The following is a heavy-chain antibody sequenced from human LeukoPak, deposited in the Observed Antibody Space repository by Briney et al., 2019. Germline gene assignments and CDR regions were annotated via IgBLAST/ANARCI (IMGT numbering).Heavy chain of an antibody. CDR3: ARGRLGSGSQYDAFDI. CDR1: GYTFTGYY. D-gene: IGHD3-10*01. CDR2: INPNSGDT. V-gene: IGHV1-2*02. Sequence: ASVKVSCKASGYTFTGYYMHWVRQAPWQGLEWMGWINPNSGDTNYAQKFQGRVTMTRDTSISTAYMELSRLTSDDTAVFYCARGRLGSGSQYDAFDIWGQGTMVTVSS. J-gene: IGHJ3*02.